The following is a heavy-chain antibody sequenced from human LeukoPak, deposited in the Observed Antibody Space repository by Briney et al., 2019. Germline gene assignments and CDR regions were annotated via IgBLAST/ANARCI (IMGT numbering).Heavy chain of an antibody. J-gene: IGHJ3*02. V-gene: IGHV3-9*03. CDR1: GFTFDDYA. D-gene: IGHD6-13*01. Sequence: GGSLRLSCAASGFTFDDYAMHWVRQAPGKGLEWVSGISWNSGSIGYADSVKGRFTISRDNAKNSLYLQMNSLRAEDMALYYCAKDIVGGTAAGTIAFDIWGQGTMVTVSS. CDR3: AKDIVGGTAAGTIAFDI. CDR2: ISWNSGSI.